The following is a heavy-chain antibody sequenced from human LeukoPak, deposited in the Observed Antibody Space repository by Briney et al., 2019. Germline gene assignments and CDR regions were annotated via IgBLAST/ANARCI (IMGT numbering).Heavy chain of an antibody. J-gene: IGHJ6*03. D-gene: IGHD6-19*01. V-gene: IGHV4-59*01. CDR1: GGSYSDYY. Sequence: SETLSLTCGVHGGSYSDYYWSWIRQPPGKGLEWIGYIYYSGSTNYNPSLKSRVTISVDTSKNQFSLKLSSVTAADTAVYYCARGEQWLSYYYYMDVWGKGTTVTVSS. CDR2: IYYSGST. CDR3: ARGEQWLSYYYYMDV.